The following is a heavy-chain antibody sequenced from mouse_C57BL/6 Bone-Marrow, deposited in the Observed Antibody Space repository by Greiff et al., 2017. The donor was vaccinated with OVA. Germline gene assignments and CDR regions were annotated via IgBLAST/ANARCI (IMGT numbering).Heavy chain of an antibody. CDR3: ARRGTAKGSHFDY. J-gene: IGHJ2*01. D-gene: IGHD1-2*01. Sequence: DVKLQESGGGLVKPGGSLKLSCAASGFTFSDYGMHWVRQAPEQGLEWVAYISSGSSTIYYADTVKGRFTIPRDNAKTTLFLQMPSLRSADTAMSYCARRGTAKGSHFDYWGQGTTLTVSS. CDR2: ISSGSSTI. V-gene: IGHV5-17*01. CDR1: GFTFSDYG.